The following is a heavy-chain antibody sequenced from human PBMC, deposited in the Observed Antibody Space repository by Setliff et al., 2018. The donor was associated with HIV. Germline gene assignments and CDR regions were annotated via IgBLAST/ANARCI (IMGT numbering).Heavy chain of an antibody. CDR1: GVSVSSGGYY. V-gene: IGHV4-31*03. D-gene: IGHD3-10*01. CDR2: VYYTGTS. CDR3: ASYSPAARFEELEDHYYYFMDV. Sequence: PSETLSLTCTVSGVSVSSGGYYWSWIRQHPGKGLEWIGYVYYTGTSYFNPSLKSRITISVETSKNHFSLKLGFVTAADTAIYYCASYSPAARFEELEDHYYYFMDVWGKGTTVTVSS. J-gene: IGHJ6*03.